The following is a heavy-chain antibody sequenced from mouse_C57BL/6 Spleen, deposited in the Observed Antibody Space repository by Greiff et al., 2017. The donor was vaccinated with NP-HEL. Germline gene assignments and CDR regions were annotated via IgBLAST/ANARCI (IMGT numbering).Heavy chain of an antibody. J-gene: IGHJ2*01. CDR3: TRPKIALRQGGFDY. CDR1: GYTFTSYW. V-gene: IGHV1-5*01. Sequence: DVQLVESGTVLARPGASVKMSCKTSGYTFTSYWMHWVKQRPGQGLEWIGAIYPGNSDTSYNQKFKGKAKLTAVTSASTAYMELSSLTNEDSAVYYCTRPKIALRQGGFDYWGQGTTLTVSS. CDR2: IYPGNSDT. D-gene: IGHD2-12*01.